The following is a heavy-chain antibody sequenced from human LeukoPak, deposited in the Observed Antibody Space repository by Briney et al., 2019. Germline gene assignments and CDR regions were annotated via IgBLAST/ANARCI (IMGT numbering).Heavy chain of an antibody. D-gene: IGHD2-15*01. CDR2: IYPDDSDA. CDR1: GYDLSSYW. V-gene: IGHV5-51*01. Sequence: GESLKISCKGYGYDLSSYWTAWVRQMPGRGLEWMGFIYPDDSDARYSPSFQGQVTFSADKSINTAYLQWSSLKASDTAFYYCARRFCSGGSCYDYWGQGTLVTVSS. J-gene: IGHJ4*02. CDR3: ARRFCSGGSCYDY.